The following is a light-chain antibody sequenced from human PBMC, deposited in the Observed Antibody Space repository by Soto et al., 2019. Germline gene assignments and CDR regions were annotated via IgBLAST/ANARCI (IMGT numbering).Light chain of an antibody. J-gene: IGKJ1*01. CDR1: QSISSW. V-gene: IGKV1-5*03. CDR2: KAS. Sequence: DIQMTQSPSTLSASVGDRVTITCRASQSISSWLAWYQQKPGKAPKLLIYKASSLESGFPSRFSGSGSGTEFTLTISSLQPADFATYYCQQYNNYPWTFGQGTKVEIK. CDR3: QQYNNYPWT.